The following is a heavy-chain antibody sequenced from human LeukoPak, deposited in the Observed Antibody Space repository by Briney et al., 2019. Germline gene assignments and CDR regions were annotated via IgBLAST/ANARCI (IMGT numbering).Heavy chain of an antibody. V-gene: IGHV4-59*12. CDR3: ARAPFPPNYYYYDMDV. CDR2: IYYSGST. CDR1: GGSISSYY. J-gene: IGHJ6*02. Sequence: SETLSLTCTVSGGSISSYYWSWIRQPPGKGLEWIGYIYYSGSTYYNPSLKSRVTISVDTSKNQFPLKLGSVTAADTAVYYCARAPFPPNYYYYDMDVWGQGTTVTVSS.